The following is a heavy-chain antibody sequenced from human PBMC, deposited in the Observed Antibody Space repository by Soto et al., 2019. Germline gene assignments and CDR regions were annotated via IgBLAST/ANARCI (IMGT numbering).Heavy chain of an antibody. CDR3: AKSRGGPANGMDF. V-gene: IGHV3-9*01. J-gene: IGHJ6*02. CDR2: ISWNSGTI. D-gene: IGHD2-15*01. CDR1: GFTFDEYG. Sequence: GGSLRLSCGASGFTFDEYGMHWVRRAPGKGLEWVSGISWNSGTIGYADSVKGRFTISRDNAKNSLYLQMSSLRAEDTALYYCAKSRGGPANGMDFWGQGTTVPVSS.